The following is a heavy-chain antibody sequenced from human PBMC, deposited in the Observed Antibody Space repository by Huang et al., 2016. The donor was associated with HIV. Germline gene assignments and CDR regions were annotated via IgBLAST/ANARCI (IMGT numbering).Heavy chain of an antibody. CDR1: GGTFSNYA. CDR2: IIPIFGTA. D-gene: IGHD5-18*01. CDR3: ARGPTAMVLDYFDY. J-gene: IGHJ4*02. Sequence: QVQLVQSGAEVKKPGSSVKVSCKASGGTFSNYAISWVRQAPGQGLEWMGGIIPIFGTANYAQKFQGRGTSTADESTSTAYMELSSLRSEDTAVYYCARGPTAMVLDYFDYWGQGTLVTVSS. V-gene: IGHV1-69*13.